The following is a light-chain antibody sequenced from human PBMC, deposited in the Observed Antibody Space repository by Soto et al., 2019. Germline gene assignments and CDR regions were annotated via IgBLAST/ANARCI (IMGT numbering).Light chain of an antibody. CDR3: MQALQTPT. CDR2: VGS. Sequence: DIVMTQSPLSLSVTPGEPASISCRSSQSLLHSNGYNYLDWYLQKPGQSPQVLIYVGSNRASGVPARFSGSGSGTDFTLKISRVEAEDVGVYYCMQALQTPTFGQGTKVEIK. CDR1: QSLLHSNGYNY. J-gene: IGKJ1*01. V-gene: IGKV2-28*01.